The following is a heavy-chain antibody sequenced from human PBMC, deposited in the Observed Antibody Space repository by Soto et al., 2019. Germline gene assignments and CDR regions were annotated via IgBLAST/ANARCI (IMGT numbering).Heavy chain of an antibody. D-gene: IGHD3-10*01. CDR2: ISWNSGSI. CDR3: AKDTEVRGVIITFGWFDP. Sequence: EVQLVESGGGLVQPGRSLRLSCAASGFTFDDYAMHWVRQAPGKGLEWVSGISWNSGSIGYADSVKGRFTISRDNAKNYLYLQMNSLRAEDTALYYCAKDTEVRGVIITFGWFDPWGQGTLVTVSS. V-gene: IGHV3-9*01. J-gene: IGHJ5*02. CDR1: GFTFDDYA.